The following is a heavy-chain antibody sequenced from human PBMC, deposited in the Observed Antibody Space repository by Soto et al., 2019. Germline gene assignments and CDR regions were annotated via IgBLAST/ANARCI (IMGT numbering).Heavy chain of an antibody. V-gene: IGHV3-30*03. CDR3: ARGRTSARDFDY. CDR2: ISYDGSNK. J-gene: IGHJ4*02. Sequence: SLRLSCAASGFTFSSYGMHWVRQAAGKGLEWVAVISYDGSNKYYADSVKGRFTISRDNSKNTLYLQMNSLRVEDTAVYYCARGRTSARDFDYWGQGTLVTVSS. CDR1: GFTFSSYG. D-gene: IGHD2-8*02.